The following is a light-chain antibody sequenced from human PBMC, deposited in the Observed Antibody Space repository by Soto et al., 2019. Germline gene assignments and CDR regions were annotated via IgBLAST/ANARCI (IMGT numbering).Light chain of an antibody. J-gene: IGKJ3*01. CDR3: QHRGGFT. CDR1: QSFNNY. Sequence: EIVLTQSPATLSLSPGERATLSCRASQSFNNYLAWYQQTPGQAPRLLIHDASHRATGIPARFSGSGSGTDFTLTISSLEPEDFAIYCCQHRGGFTFGPGTKVDIK. CDR2: DAS. V-gene: IGKV3-11*01.